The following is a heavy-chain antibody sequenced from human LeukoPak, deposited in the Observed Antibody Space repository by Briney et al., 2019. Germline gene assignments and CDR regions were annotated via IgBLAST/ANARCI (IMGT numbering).Heavy chain of an antibody. D-gene: IGHD3-22*01. CDR1: GGSISSYY. V-gene: IGHV4-59*01. Sequence: SETLSLTCTVSGGSISSYYWSWIRQPPGKGLEWIGYIYYSGSTNYNPSLKSRVTISVDTSKNQFSLKLSSVTAADTAVYYCARVDPITMILVDWGQGTLVTVSS. J-gene: IGHJ4*02. CDR3: ARVDPITMILVD. CDR2: IYYSGST.